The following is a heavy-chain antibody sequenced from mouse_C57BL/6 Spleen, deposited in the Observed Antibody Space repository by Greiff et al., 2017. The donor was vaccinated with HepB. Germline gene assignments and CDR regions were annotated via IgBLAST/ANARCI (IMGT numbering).Heavy chain of an antibody. CDR2: IYWDDDK. J-gene: IGHJ1*03. CDR1: GFSLSTSGMG. CDR3: ARREDWVYWYFDV. D-gene: IGHD4-1*01. Sequence: QVTLKESGPGILQSSQTLSLTCSFSGFSLSTSGMGVSWIRQPSGKGLEWLAHIYWDDDKRYNPSLKSRLTISKDTSRNQVFLKITSVDTADTATYYCARREDWVYWYFDVWGTGTTVTVSS. V-gene: IGHV8-12*01.